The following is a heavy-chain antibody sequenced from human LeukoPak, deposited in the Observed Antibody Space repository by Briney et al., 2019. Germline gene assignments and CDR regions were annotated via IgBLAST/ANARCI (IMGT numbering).Heavy chain of an antibody. D-gene: IGHD1-7*01. V-gene: IGHV1-69*05. CDR1: GGTFSSYA. CDR2: IIPIFGTA. Sequence: ASVKVSFKSSGGTFSSYAISWVRQAPGQGLEWMGRIIPIFGTANYAQKFQGRVTITTDESTSTAYMELTSMRSEDTAVYYCAREKLSERSIDAFDIWGQGTMVTVSS. J-gene: IGHJ3*02. CDR3: AREKLSERSIDAFDI.